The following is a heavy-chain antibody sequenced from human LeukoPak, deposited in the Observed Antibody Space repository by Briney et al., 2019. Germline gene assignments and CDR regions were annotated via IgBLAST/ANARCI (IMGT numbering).Heavy chain of an antibody. J-gene: IGHJ4*02. CDR1: GFTFSSYA. CDR2: ISGSGGST. V-gene: IGHV3-23*01. Sequence: GGXXXXSCAXSGFTFSSYAXSWVRQAPGKGLXWVSAISGSGGSTYYADSVKGRFTISRDNSKNTLYLQMNSLRAEDTAVYYCAPIWFGELLSVFDYWGQGTLVTVSS. CDR3: APIWFGELLSVFDY. D-gene: IGHD3-10*01.